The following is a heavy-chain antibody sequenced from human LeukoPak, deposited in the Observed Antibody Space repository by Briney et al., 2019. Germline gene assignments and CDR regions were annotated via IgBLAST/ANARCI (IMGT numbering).Heavy chain of an antibody. D-gene: IGHD6-13*01. CDR2: IYTSGST. CDR1: GGSISSGSCY. Sequence: PSETLSLTCTVSGGSISSGSCYWSWIRQPAGKGLEWIGRIYTSGSTNYNPSLKSRVTISVDTSKNQFSLKLSSVTAADTAVYYCARVVAAAGLYYFDYRGQGTLVTVSS. J-gene: IGHJ4*02. V-gene: IGHV4-61*02. CDR3: ARVVAAAGLYYFDY.